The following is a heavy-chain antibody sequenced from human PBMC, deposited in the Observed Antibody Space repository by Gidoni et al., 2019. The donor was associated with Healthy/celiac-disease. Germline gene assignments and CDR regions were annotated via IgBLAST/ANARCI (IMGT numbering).Heavy chain of an antibody. CDR1: GGSFSGYY. J-gene: IGHJ4*02. Sequence: QVQLQQWGAGLLKPSETLSLTCAVYGGSFSGYYWRWIRQPPGKGLEWIGEINQIGSTNYNPSLKSRVTISVDTSKNQFSLKLSAVTAADTAVYYCARVKGLRYFDWLSFFDYWGQGTLVTVSS. CDR3: ARVKGLRYFDWLSFFDY. V-gene: IGHV4-34*01. CDR2: INQIGST. D-gene: IGHD3-9*01.